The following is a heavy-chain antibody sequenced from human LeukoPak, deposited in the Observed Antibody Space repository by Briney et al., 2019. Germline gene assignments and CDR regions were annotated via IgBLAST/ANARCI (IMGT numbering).Heavy chain of an antibody. D-gene: IGHD1-26*01. J-gene: IGHJ4*02. Sequence: ASVKVSCQASGSPFTNYGISWVRQAPGQGLEWMGWISAYNGNTNYAQKLQGRVTMTTDTSTSTAYMELRSLRSDDTAVYYCARDYGELQGIDYWGQGTLVTVSS. CDR2: ISAYNGNT. V-gene: IGHV1-18*01. CDR1: GSPFTNYG. CDR3: ARDYGELQGIDY.